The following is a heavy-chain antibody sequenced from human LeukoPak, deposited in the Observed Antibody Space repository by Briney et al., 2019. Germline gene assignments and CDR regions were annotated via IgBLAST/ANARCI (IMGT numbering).Heavy chain of an antibody. Sequence: GGSLRLSCAASGFTFSSYAMSWVRQAPGKGLEWVSGISDSGDITYYADSVKGRFTISRDNSKNTLYVQLNSLRAEDTAVYYCARDLGSSWTGYWGQGTLVTVSS. CDR3: ARDLGSSWTGY. CDR1: GFTFSSYA. D-gene: IGHD6-13*01. CDR2: ISDSGDIT. J-gene: IGHJ4*02. V-gene: IGHV3-23*01.